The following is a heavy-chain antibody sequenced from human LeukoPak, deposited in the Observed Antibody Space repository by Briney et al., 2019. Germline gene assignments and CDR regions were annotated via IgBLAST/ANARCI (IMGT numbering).Heavy chain of an antibody. CDR2: INPNSGGT. CDR3: ARSGSSSSIRFDY. J-gene: IGHJ4*02. D-gene: IGHD6-6*01. Sequence: GASVKVSCKASGYTFTGYYMHWVRQAPGQGLEWMGWINPNSGGTNYAQKFQGRVTMTRDTSISTAYMELSRLRSDDTAVYYCARSGSSSSIRFDYWGQGTLVTVSS. V-gene: IGHV1-2*02. CDR1: GYTFTGYY.